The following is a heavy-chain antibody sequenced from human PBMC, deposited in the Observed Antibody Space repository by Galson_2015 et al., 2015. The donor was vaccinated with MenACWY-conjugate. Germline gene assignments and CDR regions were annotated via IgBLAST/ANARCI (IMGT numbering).Heavy chain of an antibody. V-gene: IGHV3-23*01. Sequence: SLRLSCAASGFTFSNYAMSWVRRAPGKGLEWVSVVSNSGARTSYADSVKGRFTISRDNSKNTPYLQMNTLRVEDTAVYYCAKDLPESYGMDVWGQGTTVTVSS. CDR3: AKDLPESYGMDV. J-gene: IGHJ6*02. CDR1: GFTFSNYA. CDR2: VSNSGART. D-gene: IGHD2/OR15-2a*01.